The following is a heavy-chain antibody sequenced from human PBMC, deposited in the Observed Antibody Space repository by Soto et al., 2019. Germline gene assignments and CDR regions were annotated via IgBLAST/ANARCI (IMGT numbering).Heavy chain of an antibody. CDR3: AKEGGLSGSYYISSSYYFDY. J-gene: IGHJ4*02. CDR1: GFTFSSYG. Sequence: QVQLVESGGGVVQPGRSLRLSCVASGFTFSSYGMHWVRQAPGKGLAWVAIISYDGSNTYYADSVKGRFTISRDNSKNTLYLQMNSLRAEDTSVYYCAKEGGLSGSYYISSSYYFDYWGQRTLVTVSS. CDR2: ISYDGSNT. D-gene: IGHD1-26*01. V-gene: IGHV3-30*18.